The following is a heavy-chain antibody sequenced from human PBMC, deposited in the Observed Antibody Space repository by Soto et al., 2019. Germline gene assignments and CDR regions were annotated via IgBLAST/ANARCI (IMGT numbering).Heavy chain of an antibody. CDR1: GYTFTSYA. J-gene: IGHJ4*02. Sequence: QVQLVQSGAEVKKPGASVKVSCKASGYTFTSYAMHWVRQAPGQRLEWMGWINAGNGNTKYSQKFQGRVTITRDTSASTAYMELSSLRSEDTAVYYCARVVKRGHYSSLTFDYWGQGTLVTVSS. CDR2: INAGNGNT. CDR3: ARVVKRGHYSSLTFDY. V-gene: IGHV1-3*01. D-gene: IGHD6-6*01.